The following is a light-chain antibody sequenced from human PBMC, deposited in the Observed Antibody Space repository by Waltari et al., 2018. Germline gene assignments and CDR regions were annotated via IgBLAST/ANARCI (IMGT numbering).Light chain of an antibody. J-gene: IGKJ4*01. CDR1: QTITGSW. Sequence: CRASQTITGSWLTWYHQKPGQAPMLLIYGASNRAPVIPDRFSGSGSGTDFTLTISRLEPEDSAVYYCQQYDGSAVTFGGVTKVEIK. CDR2: GAS. V-gene: IGKV3-20*01. CDR3: QQYDGSAVT.